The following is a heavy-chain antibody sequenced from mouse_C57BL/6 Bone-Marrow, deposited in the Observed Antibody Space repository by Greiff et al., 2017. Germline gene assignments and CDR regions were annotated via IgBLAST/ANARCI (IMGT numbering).Heavy chain of an antibody. CDR3: ARRSYAMDY. V-gene: IGHV5-6*02. J-gene: IGHJ4*01. CDR2: ISSGGSYT. Sequence: EVKLVESGGDLVKPGGSLKLSCAASGFTFSSYGMSWVRQTPDKRLEWVATISSGGSYTYYPDSVKGRFTISRDNAKNTLYLQMSRLKSEDTAMYYCARRSYAMDYWGQGTSVTVSS. CDR1: GFTFSSYG.